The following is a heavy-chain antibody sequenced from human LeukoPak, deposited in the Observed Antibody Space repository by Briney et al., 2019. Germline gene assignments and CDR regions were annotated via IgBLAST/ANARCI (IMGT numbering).Heavy chain of an antibody. J-gene: IGHJ6*02. CDR3: ARDGEYSSGHQTRDYYYGMDV. D-gene: IGHD6-19*01. V-gene: IGHV3-48*01. Sequence: GGSLRLSCAASGFTFSSHSMNWVRQAPGKGLEWVSYISSSSSTIYYADSVKGRFTISRDNAKNSLYLQMNSLRAEDTAVYYCARDGEYSSGHQTRDYYYGMDVWGQGTTVTVSS. CDR1: GFTFSSHS. CDR2: ISSSSSTI.